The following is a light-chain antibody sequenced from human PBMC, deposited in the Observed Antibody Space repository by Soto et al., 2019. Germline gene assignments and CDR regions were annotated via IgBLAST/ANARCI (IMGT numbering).Light chain of an antibody. Sequence: DIQLTQSPASLSVSVGDRVTITCRAGQTVTDYLNWYQHKPGKAPILLNYSASTVETVVPSRCSGSGEATDFTFTSSILQTEDIATYYWQQYDKFPLTFGGGTKV. J-gene: IGKJ4*01. CDR3: QQYDKFPLT. V-gene: IGKV1-33*01. CDR2: SAS. CDR1: QTVTDY.